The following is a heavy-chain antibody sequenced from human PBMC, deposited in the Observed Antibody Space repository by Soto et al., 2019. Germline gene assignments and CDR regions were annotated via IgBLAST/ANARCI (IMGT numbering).Heavy chain of an antibody. CDR2: IYWDDDK. Sequence: GLDLEWLALIYWDDDKRYSPSLKSRLTISKDTSKNQVVLTMTNMDPVDTATYYCAHRLGADAFDIWGQGTMVTVSS. D-gene: IGHD1-26*01. V-gene: IGHV2-5*02. CDR3: AHRLGADAFDI. J-gene: IGHJ3*02.